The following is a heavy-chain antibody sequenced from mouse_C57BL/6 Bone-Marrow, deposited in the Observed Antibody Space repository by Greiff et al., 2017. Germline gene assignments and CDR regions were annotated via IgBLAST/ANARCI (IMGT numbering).Heavy chain of an antibody. CDR1: GYTFTSYG. Sequence: VKLMESGAELARPGASVKLSCKASGYTFTSYGISWVKQRTGQGLEWIGEIYPRSGNTYYNEKFKGKATLTADKSSSTAYMELRSLTSEDSAVSFCTDGHYDAMDYWGQGTSVTVSS. J-gene: IGHJ4*01. D-gene: IGHD2-3*01. CDR3: TDGHYDAMDY. V-gene: IGHV1-81*01. CDR2: IYPRSGNT.